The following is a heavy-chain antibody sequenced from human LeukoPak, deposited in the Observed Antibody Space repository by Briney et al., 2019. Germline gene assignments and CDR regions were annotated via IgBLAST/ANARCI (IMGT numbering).Heavy chain of an antibody. J-gene: IGHJ4*02. CDR1: GFTFSPNA. Sequence: PGGSLRLSCAASGFTFSPNAMNWVRQAPEKGLEWVSGIGGDGRSHYIDSVKGRFTISRDNSKNTLYLQMNSLRAEDTAMYYCAKDLHNRGGIDYWGQGTLVTVSS. V-gene: IGHV3-23*01. CDR2: IGGDGRS. CDR3: AKDLHNRGGIDY. D-gene: IGHD3-10*01.